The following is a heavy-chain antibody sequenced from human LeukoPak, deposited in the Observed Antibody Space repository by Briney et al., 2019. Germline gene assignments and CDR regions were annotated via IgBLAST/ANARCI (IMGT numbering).Heavy chain of an antibody. CDR3: ARGTYCSGGSCYDL. CDR2: IYYSGST. V-gene: IGHV4-31*03. J-gene: IGHJ4*02. D-gene: IGHD2-15*01. Sequence: SETLSLTCTVSGGSISSGGYYWSWIRQHPGKGLEWIGYIYYSGSTYYNPSLKSRVTISVDTSKNQFSLKLSSVTAADTAVYYCARGTYCSGGSCYDLWGQGTLVTVPS. CDR1: GGSISSGGYY.